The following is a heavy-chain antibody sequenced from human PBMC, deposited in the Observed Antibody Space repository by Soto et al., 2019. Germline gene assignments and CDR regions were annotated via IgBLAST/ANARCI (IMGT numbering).Heavy chain of an antibody. CDR2: MNPNSGNT. Sequence: ASGKVSCQASGYIFTSYDINLVLQATVEVLELTACMNPNSGNTGYAQKFQGRVTMTRNTSISTAYMELSSLRSEDTAVYYCARGRSTEYDFWSGYPHYYYGMDVWGQGTTVTVSS. V-gene: IGHV1-8*01. D-gene: IGHD3-3*01. CDR3: ARGRSTEYDFWSGYPHYYYGMDV. J-gene: IGHJ6*02. CDR1: GYIFTSYD.